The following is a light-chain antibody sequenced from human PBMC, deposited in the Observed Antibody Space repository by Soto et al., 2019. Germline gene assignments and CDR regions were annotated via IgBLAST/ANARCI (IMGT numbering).Light chain of an antibody. CDR1: SSNVGSNT. CDR3: AAWDDSLNVV. CDR2: DNN. Sequence: QPVLTQPPSASGTPGQRVIISCSGSSSNVGSNTVNWYQQLPGTAPKLLIYDNNRRPSGVPARFSGSKSGTSASLAISGLQSGDEADYYCAAWDDSLNVVFGGGTKLTVL. V-gene: IGLV1-44*01. J-gene: IGLJ3*02.